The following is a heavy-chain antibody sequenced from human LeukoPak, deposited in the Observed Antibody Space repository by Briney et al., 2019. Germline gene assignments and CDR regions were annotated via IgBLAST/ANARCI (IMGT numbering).Heavy chain of an antibody. CDR2: INPNSGRT. CDR1: GFTFSNAW. CDR3: ARTREYSSSWYFPPFDP. Sequence: GGSLRLSCAASGFTFSNAWMNWVRQAPGQGLEWMGWINPNSGRTNYAQNFQGRVTMTRDPSISTAYMELSGLTSNDTAVYYCARTREYSSSWYFPPFDPWGQGTLVTVSS. V-gene: IGHV1-2*02. J-gene: IGHJ5*02. D-gene: IGHD6-13*01.